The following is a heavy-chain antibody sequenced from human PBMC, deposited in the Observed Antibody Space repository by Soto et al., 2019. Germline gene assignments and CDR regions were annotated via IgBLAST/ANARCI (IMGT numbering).Heavy chain of an antibody. J-gene: IGHJ4*02. CDR2: IYHSGST. Sequence: SETLSLTCAVSGGSISSGGYSWSWIRQPPGKGLEWIGYIYHSGSTYYNPSLKSRVTISVDRSKNQFSLKLSSVTAADTAVYYCATQTYYYDSSGSIKGYYFDFWGQGTLVTVSS. D-gene: IGHD3-22*01. CDR3: ATQTYYYDSSGSIKGYYFDF. CDR1: GGSISSGGYS. V-gene: IGHV4-30-2*01.